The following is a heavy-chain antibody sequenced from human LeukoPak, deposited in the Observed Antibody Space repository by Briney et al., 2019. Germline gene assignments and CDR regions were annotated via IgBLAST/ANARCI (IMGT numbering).Heavy chain of an antibody. Sequence: GGSLRLSCAASGLTFDDYAMHWVRQAPGKGLEWVSLISWDGGSTYYADSVKGRFTISRDNSKNSLYLQMNSLRAEDTALYYCAKESTSSYYMDVWGKGTTVTVSS. V-gene: IGHV3-43D*04. CDR3: AKESTSSYYMDV. CDR1: GLTFDDYA. D-gene: IGHD5/OR15-5a*01. CDR2: ISWDGGST. J-gene: IGHJ6*03.